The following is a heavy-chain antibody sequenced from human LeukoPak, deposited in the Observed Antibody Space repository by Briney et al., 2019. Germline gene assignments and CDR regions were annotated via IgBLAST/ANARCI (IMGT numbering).Heavy chain of an antibody. J-gene: IGHJ4*02. CDR1: GFTFSSYW. CDR2: INSDGSST. CDR3: ARDFYDILTGYYTDY. V-gene: IGHV3-74*01. D-gene: IGHD3-9*01. Sequence: GGSLRLSCAASGFTFSSYWMHWVRQAPGKGLVWVSRINSDGSSTSYADSVKGRFTISRDNAKNTLYLQMNSLRAEGTAVYYCARDFYDILTGYYTDYWGQGTLVTVSS.